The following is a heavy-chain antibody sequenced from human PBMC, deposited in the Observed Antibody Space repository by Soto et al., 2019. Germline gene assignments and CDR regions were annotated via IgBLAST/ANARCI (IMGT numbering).Heavy chain of an antibody. V-gene: IGHV3-30*18. D-gene: IGHD6-13*01. CDR3: AKELSSWFDY. J-gene: IGHJ4*02. CDR2: ISYDGSNK. Sequence: VAVISYDGSNKYYADSVKGRFTISRDNSKNTLYLQMNSLRAEDTAVYYCAKELSSWFDYWGQGTLVTVSS.